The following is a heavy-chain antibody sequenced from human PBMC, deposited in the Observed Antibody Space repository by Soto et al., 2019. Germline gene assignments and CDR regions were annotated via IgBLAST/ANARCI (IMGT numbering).Heavy chain of an antibody. J-gene: IGHJ4*02. Sequence: LSLTCAVYGGSFSGYYWSWIRQPPGKGLEWIGEINHSGSTNYNPSLKSRVTISVDTSKNQFSLKLSSVTAADTAVYYCASESNSYSSSWYRDPFFDYWGQGTLVTVSS. D-gene: IGHD6-13*01. CDR1: GGSFSGYY. V-gene: IGHV4-34*01. CDR3: ASESNSYSSSWYRDPFFDY. CDR2: INHSGST.